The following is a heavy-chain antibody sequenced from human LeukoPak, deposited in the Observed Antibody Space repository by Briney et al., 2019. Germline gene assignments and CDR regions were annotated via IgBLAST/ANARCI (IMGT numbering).Heavy chain of an antibody. CDR1: GGSISSNY. J-gene: IGHJ4*02. Sequence: PSGTLSLTCTVSGGSISSNYWSWSRQPAGKGLEWIGRIYTSGRTNYNTYLKSRVTMSVDTSKNQFSLKLSSVTAADTAVYYCARDHDSSGYYSKASTFDYWGQGTLVTVSS. CDR3: ARDHDSSGYYSKASTFDY. D-gene: IGHD3-22*01. CDR2: IYTSGRT. V-gene: IGHV4-4*07.